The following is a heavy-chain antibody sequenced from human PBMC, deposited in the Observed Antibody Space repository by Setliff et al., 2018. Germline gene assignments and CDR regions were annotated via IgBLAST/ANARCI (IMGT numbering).Heavy chain of an antibody. V-gene: IGHV4-30-4*08. J-gene: IGHJ4*02. D-gene: IGHD3-10*01. CDR1: GGSISSGDYY. CDR2: IYYSGNT. CDR3: ARQLYYYGTPGYFDY. Sequence: PSETLSLTCTVSGGSISSGDYYWTWIRQPPGKGLEWIGFIYYSGNTFYNPSLKSRLTISVDTSKNLFSLKLSSVTAADTAVNYCARQLYYYGTPGYFDYWGQGTLVTVSS.